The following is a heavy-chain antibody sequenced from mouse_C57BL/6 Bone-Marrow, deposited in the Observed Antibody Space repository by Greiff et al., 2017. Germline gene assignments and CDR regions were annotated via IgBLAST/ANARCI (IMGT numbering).Heavy chain of an antibody. D-gene: IGHD1-1*01. CDR1: GYTFTDYN. J-gene: IGHJ1*03. V-gene: IGHV1-22*01. CDR3: ASKGVYGSSYVGYFDV. Sequence: EVKLLESGPELVKPGASVKMSCKASGYTFTDYNMHWVKQSHGKSLEWIGYINPNNGGTSYNQKFKGKATLTVNKSSSTAYMELRSLTSEDSAVYYCASKGVYGSSYVGYFDVWGTGTTVTVSS. CDR2: INPNNGGT.